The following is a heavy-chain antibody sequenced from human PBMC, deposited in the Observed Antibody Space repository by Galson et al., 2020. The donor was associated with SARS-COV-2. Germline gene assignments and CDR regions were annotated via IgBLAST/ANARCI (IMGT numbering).Heavy chain of an antibody. Sequence: GGSLRLSCAASGFTFSSYGMHWVRQAPGKGLEWVAVIWYDGSNKYYADSVKGRFTISRDNSKNTLYLQMNSLRAEDTAVYYCARDRWDSSSWYGYYFDYWGQGTLVTVSS. CDR2: IWYDGSNK. J-gene: IGHJ4*02. D-gene: IGHD6-13*01. CDR3: ARDRWDSSSWYGYYFDY. V-gene: IGHV3-33*01. CDR1: GFTFSSYG.